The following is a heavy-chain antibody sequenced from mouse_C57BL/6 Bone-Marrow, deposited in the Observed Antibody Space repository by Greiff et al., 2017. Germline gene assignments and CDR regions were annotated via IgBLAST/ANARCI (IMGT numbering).Heavy chain of an antibody. CDR2: IDPSDSET. D-gene: IGHD1-3*01. CDR1: GYTFTSYW. V-gene: IGHV1-52*01. CDR3: ARVAHWYFDV. Sequence: QVQLKQPGAELVRPGSSVKLSCKASGYTFTSYWMHWVKQRPIQGLEWIGNIDPSDSETHYNQKFKDKATLTVDKSSSTAYMQLSSLTSEDSAVYYCARVAHWYFDVWGTGTTVTVSS. J-gene: IGHJ1*03.